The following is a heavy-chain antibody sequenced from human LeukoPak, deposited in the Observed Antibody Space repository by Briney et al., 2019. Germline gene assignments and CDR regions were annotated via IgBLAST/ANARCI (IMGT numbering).Heavy chain of an antibody. Sequence: GESLKIFCKGSGYSLTSYWIGWVRQMPGKGLKWMGIIYPGDSDTRYSPSFQGQVTISADKSISTAYLQWSSLKASDTAMYYCARPHRGTTNQFDYWGQGTLVTVSS. V-gene: IGHV5-51*01. J-gene: IGHJ4*02. CDR3: ARPHRGTTNQFDY. D-gene: IGHD3-16*01. CDR1: GYSLTSYW. CDR2: IYPGDSDT.